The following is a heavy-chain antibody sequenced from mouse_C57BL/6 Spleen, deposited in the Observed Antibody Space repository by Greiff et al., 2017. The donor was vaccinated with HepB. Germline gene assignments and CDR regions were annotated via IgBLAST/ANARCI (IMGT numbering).Heavy chain of an antibody. D-gene: IGHD4-1*01. CDR3: TSPLTGSYWYFDV. J-gene: IGHJ1*03. CDR2: IDPETGGT. Sequence: QVHVKQSGAELVRPGASVTLSCKASGYTFTDYEMHWVKQTPVHGLEWIGAIDPETGGTAYNQKFKGKAILTADKSSSTAYMELRSLTSEDSAVYYCTSPLTGSYWYFDVWGTGTTVTVSS. V-gene: IGHV1-15*01. CDR1: GYTFTDYE.